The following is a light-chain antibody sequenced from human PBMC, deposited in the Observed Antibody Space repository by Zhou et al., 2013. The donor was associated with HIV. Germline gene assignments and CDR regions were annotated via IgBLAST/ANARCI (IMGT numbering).Light chain of an antibody. Sequence: DIQMSQSPSSLPASVGDRVTITCRASQGIGNDVNWYQHKPGSSPKLLIYHASNLQGGVPPRFTGSVSGTDFILTISGLQPEDFATYYCQQTYSTHVSFGGGTNVEMK. CDR1: QGIGND. CDR2: HAS. CDR3: QQTYSTHVS. J-gene: IGKJ4*01. V-gene: IGKV1-39*01.